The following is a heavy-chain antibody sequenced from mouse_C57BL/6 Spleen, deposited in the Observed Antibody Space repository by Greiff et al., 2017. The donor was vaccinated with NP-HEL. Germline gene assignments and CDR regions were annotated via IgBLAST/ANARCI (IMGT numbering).Heavy chain of an antibody. CDR3: ARLTTTVVDY. CDR1: GYTFTSYT. D-gene: IGHD1-1*01. Sequence: VQLQQSGAELARPGASVKMSCKASGYTFTSYTMHWVKQRPGQGLEWIGYINPSSGYTKYNQKFKDKATLTADKSSSTAYMQLSSLTSEDSAVYYCARLTTTVVDYWGQGTTLTVSS. J-gene: IGHJ2*01. CDR2: INPSSGYT. V-gene: IGHV1-4*01.